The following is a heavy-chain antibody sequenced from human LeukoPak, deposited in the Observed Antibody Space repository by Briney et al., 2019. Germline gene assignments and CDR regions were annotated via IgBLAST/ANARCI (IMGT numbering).Heavy chain of an antibody. D-gene: IGHD1-26*01. Sequence: ASVKVSCKASGYSFTSHYMHWVRQAPGQGLEWLGLINPSGSSTLYAQKFQGRVTMTRDMSTSTVYMELSSLRSEDTAVYYCARPLRGGSYRDAFDIWGQGTMVTVSS. CDR3: ARPLRGGSYRDAFDI. V-gene: IGHV1-46*01. J-gene: IGHJ3*02. CDR2: INPSGSST. CDR1: GYSFTSHY.